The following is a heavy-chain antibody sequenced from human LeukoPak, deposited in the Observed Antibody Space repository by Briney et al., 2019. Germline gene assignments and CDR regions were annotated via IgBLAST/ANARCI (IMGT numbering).Heavy chain of an antibody. D-gene: IGHD3-10*01. CDR2: ISAYNGNT. CDR1: GYTFTSYG. V-gene: IGHV1-18*01. J-gene: IGHJ6*03. CDR3: ARAAYYYGSGSYMDV. Sequence: DSVKVSCKASGYTFTSYGISWVRQAPGQGLEWMGWISAYNGNTNYAQKLQGRVTMTTDTSTSTAYMELRSLRSDDTAVYYCARAAYYYGSGSYMDVWGKGTTVTISS.